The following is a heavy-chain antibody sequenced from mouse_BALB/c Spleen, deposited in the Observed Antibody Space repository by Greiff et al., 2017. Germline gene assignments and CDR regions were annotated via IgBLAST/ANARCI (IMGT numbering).Heavy chain of an antibody. D-gene: IGHD1-1*01. Sequence: VQLQQSGAELMKPGASVKISCKATGYTFSSYWIEWVKQRPGHGLEWIGEILPGSGSTNYNEKFKGKATFTADTSSNTAYMQLSSLTSEDSAVYYCARWYGSSGDYYAMDYWGQGTSVTVSS. CDR1: GYTFSSYW. CDR3: ARWYGSSGDYYAMDY. CDR2: ILPGSGST. V-gene: IGHV1-9*01. J-gene: IGHJ4*01.